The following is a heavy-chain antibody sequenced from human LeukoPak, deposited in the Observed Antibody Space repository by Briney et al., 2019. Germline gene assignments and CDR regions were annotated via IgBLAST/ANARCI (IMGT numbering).Heavy chain of an antibody. J-gene: IGHJ3*02. CDR3: ARGLYVWFGEFEGAFDI. D-gene: IGHD3-10*01. CDR1: GGSISSYY. Sequence: SSATLSLTCTVSGGSISSYYWSWIRQPPGKGLEWIGEINHSGSTNYNPSLKSRVTISVDTSKNQFSLKLSSVTAADTAVYYCARGLYVWFGEFEGAFDIWGQGTMVTVSS. V-gene: IGHV4-34*01. CDR2: INHSGST.